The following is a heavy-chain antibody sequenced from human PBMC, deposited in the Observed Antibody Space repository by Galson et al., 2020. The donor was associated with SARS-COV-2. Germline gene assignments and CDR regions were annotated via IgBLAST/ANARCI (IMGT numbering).Heavy chain of an antibody. CDR1: GFTFSDYA. Sequence: GGSLRLSCAASGFTFSDYAMTWVRQAPGKGLEWVSGISGGGGGTYYADSVKGRFTISRDKSKNTLYLQMNSLRADDTAVYYCAKGADYSYQYGVDGWGQGTTVTVSS. CDR2: ISGGGGGT. D-gene: IGHD4-4*01. J-gene: IGHJ6*02. CDR3: AKGADYSYQYGVDG. V-gene: IGHV3-23*01.